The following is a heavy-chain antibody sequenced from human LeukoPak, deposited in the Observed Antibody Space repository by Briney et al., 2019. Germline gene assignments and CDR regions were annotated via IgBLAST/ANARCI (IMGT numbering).Heavy chain of an antibody. CDR1: GGSFSGYY. J-gene: IGHJ5*02. D-gene: IGHD2-2*01. CDR2: INHSGST. V-gene: IGHV4-34*01. Sequence: SETPSLTCAVYGGSFSGYYWSWIRQPPGKGLEWIGEINHSGSTNYSPSLKSRVTISVDTSKNQFSLKLSSVTAADTAVYYCARRRCSSTSCYAYRVVVNWFDPWGQGTLVTVSS. CDR3: ARRRCSSTSCYAYRVVVNWFDP.